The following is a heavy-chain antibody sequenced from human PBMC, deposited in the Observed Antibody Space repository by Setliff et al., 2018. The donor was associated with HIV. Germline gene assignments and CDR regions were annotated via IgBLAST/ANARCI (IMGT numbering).Heavy chain of an antibody. V-gene: IGHV3-7*01. D-gene: IGHD3-3*01. CDR2: IKPDGSEQ. CDR3: ARPGAEFDFWNGYFYYYYMDV. Sequence: GGSLRLSCAASGLIFSNYWMTWVRQAPGKGLEWVASIKPDGSEQYYVDSVKGRFTISRDNAKNLLYLQMTNLTAEDTATYYCARPGAEFDFWNGYFYYYYMDVWGKGTAVTVSS. J-gene: IGHJ6*03. CDR1: GLIFSNYW.